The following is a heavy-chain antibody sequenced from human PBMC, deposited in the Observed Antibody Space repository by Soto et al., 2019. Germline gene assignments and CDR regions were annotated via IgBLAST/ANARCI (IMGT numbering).Heavy chain of an antibody. J-gene: IGHJ4*02. CDR2: IRADRGHT. CDR3: ARDGDQWDQRFCDY. CDR1: SYTFRTSG. Sequence: QIQMVQSGAEMKQPGTSVKVSCQTSSYTFRTSGFSWVRQAPGEGPEWMGWIRADRGHTNYAQKFRGRLTLTTDTSTSTIYMELMSLRSEDSAVYYCARDGDQWDQRFCDYWGQGTLVTVSS. V-gene: IGHV1-18*04. D-gene: IGHD1-26*01.